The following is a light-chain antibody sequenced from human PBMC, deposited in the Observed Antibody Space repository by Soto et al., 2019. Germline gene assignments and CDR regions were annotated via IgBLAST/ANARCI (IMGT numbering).Light chain of an antibody. V-gene: IGKV3D-15*01. CDR2: GAS. J-gene: IGKJ1*01. Sequence: EIVLTQSPATLSVFPGEKATLSCGASQSVSNNLAWYQQKPGQAPRLLIYGASTRATGIPARFSGSGSGTEFTLTISSLQSEDFAVYYCQQYNNWPPWTFGQGTKVEIK. CDR3: QQYNNWPPWT. CDR1: QSVSNN.